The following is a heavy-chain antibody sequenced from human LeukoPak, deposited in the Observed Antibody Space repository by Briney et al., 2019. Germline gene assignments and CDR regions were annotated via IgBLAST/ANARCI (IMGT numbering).Heavy chain of an antibody. V-gene: IGHV3-53*01. CDR2: IYSGGNT. CDR3: ARGRLDAFDI. Sequence: GESLRLSCAASGFTVSNNYMSWVRQAPGKGLEWVSVIYSGGNTYYADFVKGRFTISRDNSKNTLFLQMNSLRAEDTAVFYCARGRLDAFDIWGQGTMVTVSS. CDR1: GFTVSNNY. J-gene: IGHJ3*02. D-gene: IGHD6-19*01.